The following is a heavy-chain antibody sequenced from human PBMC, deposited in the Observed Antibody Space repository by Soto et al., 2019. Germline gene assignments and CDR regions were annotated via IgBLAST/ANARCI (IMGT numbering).Heavy chain of an antibody. V-gene: IGHV3-48*02. D-gene: IGHD3-10*01. CDR2: ISSSSSTI. Sequence: GGSLRLSCAASGFTFSSYSMNWVRQAPGKGLEWVSYISSSSSTIYYADSVKGRFTISRDNAKNSLYLQMNSLRDEDTAVYYCARGYYGSGSHYFDYWGQGTLVTVSS. CDR3: ARGYYGSGSHYFDY. J-gene: IGHJ4*02. CDR1: GFTFSSYS.